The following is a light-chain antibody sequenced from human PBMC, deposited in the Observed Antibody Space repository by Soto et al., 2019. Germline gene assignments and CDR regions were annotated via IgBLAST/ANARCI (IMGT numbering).Light chain of an antibody. CDR2: EVI. J-gene: IGLJ2*01. CDR1: SSDVGGYNF. V-gene: IGLV2-14*01. Sequence: QSALTQPASVSGSPGQSITISCTGTSSDVGGYNFVSWYQQHPGKAPKLMIYEVINRPSGVSNRFSGSKSGNTASLTTSGLQAEDEADYYCSSYTSSSIYVVFGGGTKLTVL. CDR3: SSYTSSSIYVV.